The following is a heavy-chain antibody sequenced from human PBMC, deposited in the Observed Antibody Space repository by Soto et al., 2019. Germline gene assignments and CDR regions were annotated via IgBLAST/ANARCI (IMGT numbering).Heavy chain of an antibody. V-gene: IGHV3-66*01. J-gene: IGHJ4*02. CDR3: ARDGCIEIFAVVIECYFDY. D-gene: IGHD3-3*01. CDR2: IYSGGST. Sequence: PGGSLRLSCAASGFTVSSNYMSWVRQAPGKGLEWVSVIYSGGSTYYADSVKGRFTISRDNSKNTLYLQMNSLRAEDTTVYYCARDGCIEIFAVVIECYFDYWGQGTLVTVSS. CDR1: GFTVSSNY.